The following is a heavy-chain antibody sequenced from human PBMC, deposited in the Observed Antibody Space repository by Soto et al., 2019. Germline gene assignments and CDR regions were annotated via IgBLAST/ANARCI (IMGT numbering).Heavy chain of an antibody. CDR1: GFTFINYG. J-gene: IGHJ4*02. D-gene: IGHD3-16*01. CDR3: AKGRLRLRDVSLQ. CDR2: ISYDVSDI. V-gene: IGHV3-30*18. Sequence: QVLLVESGGGVVQPGRSLTLSCATSGFTFINYGMHWVRQVPGKGLEWVAVISYDVSDIYYGHSVKGRFTVSRDKFQKTLYLQMNSLRPEDTAVYYCAKGRLRLRDVSLQWGQGTLVNVSS.